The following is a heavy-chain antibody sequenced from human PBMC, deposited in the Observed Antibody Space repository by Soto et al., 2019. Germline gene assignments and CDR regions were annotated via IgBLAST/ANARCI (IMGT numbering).Heavy chain of an antibody. Sequence: QVQLVQSGAEVKKPGSSVKVSCKASGYTFTSYDINWVRQATGQGLEWMGWMNPNSGNTGYAHKFHDRVNVTSNTSINTAYMELSSLRAEDTAEYDFPREGGASSLFDYWGQGTLVTV. J-gene: IGHJ4*02. CDR2: MNPNSGNT. CDR3: PREGGASSLFDY. V-gene: IGHV1-8*01. D-gene: IGHD6-19*01. CDR1: GYTFTSYD.